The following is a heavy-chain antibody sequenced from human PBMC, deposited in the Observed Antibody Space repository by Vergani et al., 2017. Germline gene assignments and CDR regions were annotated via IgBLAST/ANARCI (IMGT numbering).Heavy chain of an antibody. Sequence: EVQLVESGGGLVKPGGSLRLSCEVSGFTLSSYCMNWVRQAPGKGLEWVSSINSRSDYIYYADSVKGRFTISRDNAKNSLYLQMNSLRVEDTAVYYCASNLYCSGATCYARSIDYWGQGTLVTVSS. D-gene: IGHD2-15*01. J-gene: IGHJ4*02. CDR1: GFTLSSYC. CDR2: INSRSDYI. CDR3: ASNLYCSGATCYARSIDY. V-gene: IGHV3-21*01.